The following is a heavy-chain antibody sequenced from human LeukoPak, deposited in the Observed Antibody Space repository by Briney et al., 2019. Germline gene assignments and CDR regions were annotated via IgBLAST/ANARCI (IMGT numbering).Heavy chain of an antibody. D-gene: IGHD3-10*01. CDR1: GYTFTSDG. CDR2: ISAYNGNT. CDR3: ARENYGSGSYYNSFDY. V-gene: IGHV1-18*01. J-gene: IGHJ4*02. Sequence: ASVKVSCKASGYTFTSDGISWVRQTPGQGLEWMGWISAYNGNTNYAHKLQGRVTMTTDTSTSTSHRELRSLRSDDTAFYYCARENYGSGSYYNSFDYWGQGTLVTVSS.